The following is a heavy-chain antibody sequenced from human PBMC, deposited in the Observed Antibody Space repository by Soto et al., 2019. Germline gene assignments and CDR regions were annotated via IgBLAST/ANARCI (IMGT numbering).Heavy chain of an antibody. D-gene: IGHD2-2*01. CDR2: IYWDDDK. Sequence: QITLKESGPTLVKPTQTLTLTCTFSGFSLSTSGVGVGWIRQPPGKALEWLALIYWDDDKRYSPSLKSRLTITKDTSKNQVVLTMTNMDPVDTATYYCAHMGVIVLVPAATTGYYFDYWGQGTLVTVSS. V-gene: IGHV2-5*02. CDR3: AHMGVIVLVPAATTGYYFDY. CDR1: GFSLSTSGVG. J-gene: IGHJ4*02.